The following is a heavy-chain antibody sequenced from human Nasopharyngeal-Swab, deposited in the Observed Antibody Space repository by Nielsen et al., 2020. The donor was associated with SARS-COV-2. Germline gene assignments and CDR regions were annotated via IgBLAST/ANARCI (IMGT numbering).Heavy chain of an antibody. CDR2: ISSSSSYI. D-gene: IGHD1-26*01. CDR3: ASSHSGSF. V-gene: IGHV3-21*01. Sequence: GGSLRPSCAASGFTFSSYSMNWVGQAPGKGLEWVSSISSSSSYIYYADSVKGRFTISRDNAKNSLYLQMNSLRAEDTAVYYCASSHSGSFWGQGTLVTVSS. CDR1: GFTFSSYS. J-gene: IGHJ4*02.